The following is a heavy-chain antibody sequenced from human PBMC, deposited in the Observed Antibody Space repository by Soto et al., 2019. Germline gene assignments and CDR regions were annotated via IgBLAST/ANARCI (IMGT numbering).Heavy chain of an antibody. V-gene: IGHV2-5*02. J-gene: IGHJ3*02. CDR3: AHRGSSSWRNAFDI. D-gene: IGHD6-13*01. CDR2: IYWDDDK. CDR1: GFSLSTSGVG. Sequence: QITLKESGPTLVKPTQTLTLTCTFSGFSLSTSGVGVGWIRQPPGTALEWLALIYWDDDKRYSPSLKSTLTITKDTSKNQVVLTMTNMDPVDTATYYCAHRGSSSWRNAFDIWCQGTMVTVSS.